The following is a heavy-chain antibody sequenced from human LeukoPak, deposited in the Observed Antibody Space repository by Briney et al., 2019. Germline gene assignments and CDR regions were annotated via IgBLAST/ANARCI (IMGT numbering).Heavy chain of an antibody. CDR3: ARRNIATRRGENWFDP. V-gene: IGHV1-2*02. Sequence: ASVKVSCKASGYTFTGDFIHWVLQAPGQGVEWMGWINSDSGCTNYALKFQGRVTMTKDTSISTAYMEQSSLRSDDTAVFYYARRNIATRRGENWFDPWGQGTLVTVSS. CDR2: INSDSGCT. D-gene: IGHD6-6*01. CDR1: GYTFTGDF. J-gene: IGHJ5*02.